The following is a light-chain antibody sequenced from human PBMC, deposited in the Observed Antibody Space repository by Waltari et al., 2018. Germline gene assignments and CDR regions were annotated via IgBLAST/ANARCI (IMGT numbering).Light chain of an antibody. Sequence: IVGTQCRGTLSLSPGAKPLLSCKASHNLSSNFLAWDRQRPGQPPGLLIHGAAKKAAGIPDTFSGSGSETDVTRTISRLEAEDSAVYYCQQYGTAPYTFGQGTKVEIK. CDR1: HNLSSNF. V-gene: IGKV3-20*01. J-gene: IGKJ2*01. CDR3: QQYGTAPYT. CDR2: GAA.